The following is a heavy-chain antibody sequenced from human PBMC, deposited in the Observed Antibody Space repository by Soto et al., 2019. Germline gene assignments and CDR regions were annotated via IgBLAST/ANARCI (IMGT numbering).Heavy chain of an antibody. Sequence: SETLSLTCTVSGGSISSSSYYWGWIRQPPGKGLEWIGSIYYSGSTYYNPSLKSRVTISVDTSKNQFSLKLSSVTAADTAVYYCARLQTYYDILTRPFIDYWGQGSLVIVSS. J-gene: IGHJ4*02. CDR1: GGSISSSSYY. D-gene: IGHD3-9*01. V-gene: IGHV4-39*01. CDR3: ARLQTYYDILTRPFIDY. CDR2: IYYSGST.